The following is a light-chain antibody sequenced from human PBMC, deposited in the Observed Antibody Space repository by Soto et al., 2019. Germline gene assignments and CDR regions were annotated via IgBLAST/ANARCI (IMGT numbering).Light chain of an antibody. V-gene: IGKV3-15*01. Sequence: EIVMTQSPATLSVSPGERATLSCRASQSVSSKLAWFQQKPGQAPRLLFYGASTRATGLPARFSGSRSGTEFTLTIFSLQSEYFAVYYCEQYNYLPTFGQGTKVEFK. J-gene: IGKJ1*01. CDR1: QSVSSK. CDR2: GAS. CDR3: EQYNYLPT.